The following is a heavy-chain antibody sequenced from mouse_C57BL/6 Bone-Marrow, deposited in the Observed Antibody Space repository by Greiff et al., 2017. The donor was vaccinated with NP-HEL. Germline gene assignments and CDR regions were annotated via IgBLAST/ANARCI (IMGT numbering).Heavy chain of an antibody. CDR3: ARSSYDGYLYAMDY. CDR1: GYTFTDYY. Sequence: EVQLQQSGPELVKPGASVKISCKASGYTFTDYYMNWVKQSHGKSLEWIGDINPNNGGTSYNQKFKGKATLTVDKSSSTAYMELRSLTSEDSAVYYCARSSYDGYLYAMDYWVKEPQSPSPQ. V-gene: IGHV1-26*01. CDR2: INPNNGGT. J-gene: IGHJ4*01. D-gene: IGHD2-3*01.